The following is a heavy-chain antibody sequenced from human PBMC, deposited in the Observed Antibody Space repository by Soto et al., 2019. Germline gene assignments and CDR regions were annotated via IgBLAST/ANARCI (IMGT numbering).Heavy chain of an antibody. CDR3: ARAGYGEYRSRFDY. CDR1: GYPFTSYA. D-gene: IGHD4-17*01. V-gene: IGHV1-3*01. J-gene: IGHJ4*02. Sequence: VASVKVSCKASGYPFTSYAMHWVRQAPGQRLEWMGWINAGNGNTKYSQKFKGRVTITRDTSASTAYMELSSLRSEDTAVYYCARAGYGEYRSRFDYWGQGTLVTVSS. CDR2: INAGNGNT.